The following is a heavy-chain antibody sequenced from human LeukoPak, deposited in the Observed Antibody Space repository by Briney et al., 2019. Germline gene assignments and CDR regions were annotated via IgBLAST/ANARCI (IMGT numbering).Heavy chain of an antibody. CDR2: IIPIFGTA. D-gene: IGHD2-2*02. CDR3: ATCARNFYCYRFDY. V-gene: IGHV1-69*13. J-gene: IGHJ4*02. Sequence: GASVKVSCKASGGTFSSYAISWVRQGPGQGLEWMGGIIPIFGTANYAQKFQGRVTITADESTSTAYMELSSQRSEDTAVYYCATCARNFYCYRFDYWGQGTLVTVSS. CDR1: GGTFSSYA.